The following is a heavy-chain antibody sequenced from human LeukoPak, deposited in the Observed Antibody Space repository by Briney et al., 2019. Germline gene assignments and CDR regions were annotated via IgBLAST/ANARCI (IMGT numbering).Heavy chain of an antibody. J-gene: IGHJ4*02. V-gene: IGHV3-23*01. CDR3: AKSDCSVISCHVLDY. CDR1: GFTFNKYA. Sequence: GGSLRLSCAASGFTFNKYAMSWVRQTPGKGLEWVSGISGSGGITEYADSVKGRFTISSDTSKSTLYLQMNSLRAEDTAVYYCAKSDCSVISCHVLDYWGQGTLVTVSS. D-gene: IGHD2-15*01. CDR2: ISGSGGIT.